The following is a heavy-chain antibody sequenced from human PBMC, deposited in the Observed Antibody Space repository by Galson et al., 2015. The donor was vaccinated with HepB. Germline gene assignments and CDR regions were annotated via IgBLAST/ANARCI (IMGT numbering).Heavy chain of an antibody. D-gene: IGHD1-7*01. CDR3: ARGELRIPYYYYGMDV. CDR2: ISYDGSNK. CDR1: GFTFSSYA. J-gene: IGHJ6*02. V-gene: IGHV3-30-3*01. Sequence: SLRLSCAASGFTFSSYAMHWVRQAPGKGLEWVAVISYDGSNKYYADSVKGRFTISRDNSKNTLYLQMNSLRAEDTAVYYCARGELRIPYYYYGMDVWGQGTTVTVSS.